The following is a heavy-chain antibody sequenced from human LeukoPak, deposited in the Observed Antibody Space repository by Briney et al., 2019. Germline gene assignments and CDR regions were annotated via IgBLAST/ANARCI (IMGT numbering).Heavy chain of an antibody. J-gene: IGHJ4*02. CDR3: AKSPIVVVPAAMGGNDY. CDR2: IDPSDSYT. Sequence: GESLRISCKGSGYGFTSYWISWVRQMPGKGLEWMGRIDPSDSYTNYSPSFQGHVTISADKSISTAYLQWSSLRASDTAMYYCAKSPIVVVPAAMGGNDYWGQGTLVTVSS. D-gene: IGHD2-2*01. CDR1: GYGFTSYW. V-gene: IGHV5-10-1*01.